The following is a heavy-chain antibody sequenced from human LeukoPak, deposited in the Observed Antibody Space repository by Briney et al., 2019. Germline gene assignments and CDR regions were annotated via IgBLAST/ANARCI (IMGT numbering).Heavy chain of an antibody. D-gene: IGHD1-26*01. CDR2: INSDGTST. Sequence: GGSLRLPCAASGFTFSTYWMHWVRQAPEKGLVWVSRINSDGTSTSYADSVKGRFTISRDNAKNMLYLQMNSLRVDDTAVYYCVRGAPFDYWGQGTLVTVSS. J-gene: IGHJ4*02. CDR3: VRGAPFDY. CDR1: GFTFSTYW. V-gene: IGHV3-74*01.